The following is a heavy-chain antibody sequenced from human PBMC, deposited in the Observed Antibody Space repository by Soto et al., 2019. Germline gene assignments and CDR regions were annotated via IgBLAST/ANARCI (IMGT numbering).Heavy chain of an antibody. CDR1: GYTFTSYD. Sequence: GASVKVSCKASGYTFTSYDINWVRQATGQGLEWMGWMNPNSGNTGYAQKFQGRVTMTRNTPISTAYMELSSLRSEDTAVYYCAVYYYDSSGYERSDYWGQGTLVTVS. V-gene: IGHV1-8*01. CDR3: AVYYYDSSGYERSDY. D-gene: IGHD3-22*01. J-gene: IGHJ4*02. CDR2: MNPNSGNT.